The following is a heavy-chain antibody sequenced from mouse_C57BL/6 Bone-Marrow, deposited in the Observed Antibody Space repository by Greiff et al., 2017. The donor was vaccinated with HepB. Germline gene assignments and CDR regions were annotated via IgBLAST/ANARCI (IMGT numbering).Heavy chain of an antibody. D-gene: IGHD3-3*01. CDR3: ARGWAFDY. V-gene: IGHV1-69*01. Sequence: VQLQQPGAELVMPGASVKLSCKASGYTFTSYWMHWVKQRPGQGLEWIGEIDPSDSYTNYNQKFKGKSTLTVDKSSSTAYMQLKSLTSEDSAVYYCARGWAFDYWGQGTTLTVSS. CDR1: GYTFTSYW. CDR2: IDPSDSYT. J-gene: IGHJ2*01.